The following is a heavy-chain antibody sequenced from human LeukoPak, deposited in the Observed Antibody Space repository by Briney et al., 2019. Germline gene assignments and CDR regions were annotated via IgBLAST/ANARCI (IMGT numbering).Heavy chain of an antibody. V-gene: IGHV3-21*01. Sequence: GGPLRLSCAASGFTFSSYSMHWVRQAPGKELEWVSFISSSRDYIYYADSVKGRFTIPRDNAKNSLYLQMNSLRAEDTAVYYCARGLSGTRFDYWGQGTLVTVSS. CDR2: ISSSRDYI. CDR3: ARGLSGTRFDY. J-gene: IGHJ4*02. CDR1: GFTFSSYS. D-gene: IGHD1-7*01.